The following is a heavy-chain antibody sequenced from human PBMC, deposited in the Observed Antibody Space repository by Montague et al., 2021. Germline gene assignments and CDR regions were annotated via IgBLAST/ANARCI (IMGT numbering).Heavy chain of an antibody. Sequence: SLTLSCVASGFTFSHYWMSLFRQAPVKGLEWVANIKQDGSEKHYLDSVKGRFTISRDSAKNSLYLQMNSLRAEDTAVYFCARDQGQGYYGGDCYVGLDYWGQGTLVTVSS. D-gene: IGHD2-21*01. J-gene: IGHJ4*02. V-gene: IGHV3-7*01. CDR2: IKQDGSEK. CDR1: GFTFSHYW. CDR3: ARDQGQGYYGGDCYVGLDY.